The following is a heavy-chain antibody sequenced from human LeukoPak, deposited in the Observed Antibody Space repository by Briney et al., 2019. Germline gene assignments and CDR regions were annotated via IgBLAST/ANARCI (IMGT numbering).Heavy chain of an antibody. Sequence: EASVKVSCKASGYTFTSYYMHWVRRAPGQGLEWMGIINPSGGSTSYAQKFQGRVTMTRDTSTSTVYMELGSLRSEDTAVYYCARDSLGTSTADYWGQGTLVTVSS. CDR3: ARDSLGTSTADY. V-gene: IGHV1-46*01. D-gene: IGHD6-6*01. CDR1: GYTFTSYY. J-gene: IGHJ4*02. CDR2: INPSGGST.